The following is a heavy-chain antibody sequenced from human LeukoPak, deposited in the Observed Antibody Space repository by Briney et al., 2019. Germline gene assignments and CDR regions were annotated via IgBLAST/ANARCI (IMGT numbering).Heavy chain of an antibody. CDR1: GYTFTSYY. CDR3: ARGPAKGYYYDSSGQGYFDY. D-gene: IGHD3-22*01. CDR2: INPNSGGT. J-gene: IGHJ4*02. V-gene: IGHV1-2*02. Sequence: ASVKVSCKASGYTFTSYYMHWVRQAPGQGLEWMGWINPNSGGTNYAQKFQGRVTMTRDTSISTAYMELSRLRSDDTAVYYCARGPAKGYYYDSSGQGYFDYWGQGTLVTVSS.